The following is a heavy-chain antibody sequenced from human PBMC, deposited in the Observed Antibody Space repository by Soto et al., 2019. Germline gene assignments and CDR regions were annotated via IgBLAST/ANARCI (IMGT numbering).Heavy chain of an antibody. J-gene: IGHJ6*03. Sequence: SETLSLTCTVSGGSISSGDYYWSWIRQPPGKGLEWIGYIYYSGSTYYNPSLKSRVTISVDTSKNQFSLKLSSVTAADTAVYYCARGRMATSLYYYYMDVWGKGTTVTVSS. CDR1: GGSISSGDYY. CDR3: ARGRMATSLYYYYMDV. CDR2: IYYSGST. V-gene: IGHV4-30-4*01. D-gene: IGHD1-26*01.